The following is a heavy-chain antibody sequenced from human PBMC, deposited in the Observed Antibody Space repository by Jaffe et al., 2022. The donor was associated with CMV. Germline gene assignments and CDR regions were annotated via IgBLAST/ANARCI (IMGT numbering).Heavy chain of an antibody. J-gene: IGHJ4*02. D-gene: IGHD3-16*01. CDR2: IKSKTDGGTT. CDR1: GFTFNNAW. CDR3: TTDLVWPQFWPKADY. V-gene: IGHV3-15*01. Sequence: EVQLVESGGGLVKPGGSLRLSCAASGFTFNNAWMNWVRQAPGKGLEWVGRIKSKTDGGTTDYAAPVKGRFIISRDDSKNTLYLQMNSLKTEDTAVYYCTTDLVWPQFWPKADYWGQGTLVTVSS.